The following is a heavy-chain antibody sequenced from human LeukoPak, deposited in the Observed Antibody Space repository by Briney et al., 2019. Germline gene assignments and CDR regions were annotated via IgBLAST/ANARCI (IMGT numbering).Heavy chain of an antibody. CDR3: AKGRGATHGY. J-gene: IGHJ4*02. D-gene: IGHD1-26*01. CDR2: ISGSGGST. V-gene: IGHV3-23*01. Sequence: GGSLRLSCAASGFTFSNYGMTWVRQASGKGLEWVSAISGSGGSTYYADSVKGRFTISRDNSKNTLYLQMNSLRAEDTAVYYCAKGRGATHGYWGQGTLVTVSS. CDR1: GFTFSNYG.